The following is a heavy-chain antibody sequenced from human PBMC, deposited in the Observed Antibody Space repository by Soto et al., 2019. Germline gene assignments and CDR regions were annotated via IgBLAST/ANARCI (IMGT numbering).Heavy chain of an antibody. Sequence: LKISCKGPGHLFNNHWIGWVRQTPGKGLEWMGLIFTRDSETKTSPSFQGHVSFSVDNSINTAYLQWTSLKTADTGMYFCARGYFDSGHGYDLWGQGTLVTVSS. D-gene: IGHD3-10*01. CDR2: IFTRDSET. CDR1: GHLFNNHW. J-gene: IGHJ5*02. CDR3: ARGYFDSGHGYDL. V-gene: IGHV5-51*01.